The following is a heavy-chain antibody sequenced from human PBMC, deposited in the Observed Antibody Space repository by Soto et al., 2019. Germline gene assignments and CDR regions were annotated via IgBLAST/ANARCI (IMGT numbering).Heavy chain of an antibody. CDR2: ISAYNGNT. J-gene: IGHJ3*02. CDR1: GYTFTSYG. CDR3: GGRTIPERGRACEI. D-gene: IGHD2-2*01. Sequence: ASVKVSCKASGYTFTSYGISWVRQAPGEGLEWMGWISAYNGNTNYAQKLQGRVTMTTDTSTSAAYMELRSLSSDDTAVYYCGGRTIPERGRACEIWGQGTMVTVAS. V-gene: IGHV1-18*01.